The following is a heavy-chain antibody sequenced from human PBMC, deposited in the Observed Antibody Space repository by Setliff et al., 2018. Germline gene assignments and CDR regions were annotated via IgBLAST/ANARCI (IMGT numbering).Heavy chain of an antibody. CDR3: AKERYFDWFFEN. Sequence: PSETLSLTCTVSGGSIRSGSFYWSWIRQSAEKGLEWIGRVHASRSPNYNPSFKGRVTISLDTSTNQFSLNLNSVTAADTAVYYCAKERYFDWFFENWGQGTLVTVSS. CDR1: GGSIRSGSFY. V-gene: IGHV4-61*02. J-gene: IGHJ4*02. D-gene: IGHD3-9*01. CDR2: VHASRSP.